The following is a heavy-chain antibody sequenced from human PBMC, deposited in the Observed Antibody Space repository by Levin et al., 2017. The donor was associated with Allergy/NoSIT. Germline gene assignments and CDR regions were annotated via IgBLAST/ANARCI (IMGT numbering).Heavy chain of an antibody. D-gene: IGHD6-13*01. V-gene: IGHV3-7*01. CDR2: IKQDGSEK. CDR3: ARDRDGYSSSWYYFDY. Sequence: GGSLRLSCAASGFTFSSYWMSWVRQAPGKGLEWVANIKQDGSEKYYVDSVKGRFTISRDNAKNSLYLQMNSLRAEDTAVYYCARDRDGYSSSWYYFDYWGQGTLVTVSS. CDR1: GFTFSSYW. J-gene: IGHJ4*02.